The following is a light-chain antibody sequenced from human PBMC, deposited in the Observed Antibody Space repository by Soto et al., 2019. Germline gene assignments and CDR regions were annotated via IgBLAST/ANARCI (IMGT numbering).Light chain of an antibody. Sequence: QSALTQPASVSGYPGQSITISCTGTSSDVGGYNYVSWYQQHPGKAPKLMIYEVSNRPSGVSNRFSGSKSGNTASLTISGLQAEDEADYYCSSYTSSSLGVFGTGTKVTVL. CDR1: SSDVGGYNY. CDR2: EVS. CDR3: SSYTSSSLGV. V-gene: IGLV2-14*01. J-gene: IGLJ1*01.